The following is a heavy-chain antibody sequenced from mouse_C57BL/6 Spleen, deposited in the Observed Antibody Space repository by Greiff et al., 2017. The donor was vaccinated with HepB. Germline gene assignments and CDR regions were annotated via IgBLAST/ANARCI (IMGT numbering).Heavy chain of an antibody. CDR1: GYAFSSYW. D-gene: IGHD2-1*01. CDR3: ARSGYGNYGDY. V-gene: IGHV1-80*01. Sequence: QVQLKESGAELVKPGASVKISCKASGYAFSSYWMNWVKQRPGKGLEWIGQIYPGDGDTNYNGKFKGKATLTADKSSSTAYMQLSSLTSEDSAVYFCARSGYGNYGDYWGQGTTLTVSS. CDR2: IYPGDGDT. J-gene: IGHJ2*01.